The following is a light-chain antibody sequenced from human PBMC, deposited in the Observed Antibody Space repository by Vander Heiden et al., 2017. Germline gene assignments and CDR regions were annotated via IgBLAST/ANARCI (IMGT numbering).Light chain of an antibody. CDR2: RAS. Sequence: DIQLTQSPSTLSASLGDRVTITCRASQSISSWLAWYQQKPGKAPKLLVYRASALDSGVPSRFSGSGSGTDFTLTISSLQPDDFATYYCQQYNIYSGTFGQGTKVEI. V-gene: IGKV1-5*03. CDR3: QQYNIYSGT. J-gene: IGKJ1*01. CDR1: QSISSW.